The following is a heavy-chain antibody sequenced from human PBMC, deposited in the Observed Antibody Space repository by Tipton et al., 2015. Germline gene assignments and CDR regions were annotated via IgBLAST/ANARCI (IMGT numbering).Heavy chain of an antibody. D-gene: IGHD3-16*01. V-gene: IGHV1-69*01. J-gene: IGHJ5*02. Sequence: QSGPEVKKPGSSVKVSCKASGGTFSNYIISWVRQAPGQGLEWMGGIIPIFTTGNYAQKFQGRVTITADESTSTVYMELRRLRSEDTAVYYCARVAGGGGNWFDPWGQGTLVTVSS. CDR2: IIPIFTTG. CDR1: GGTFSNYI. CDR3: ARVAGGGGNWFDP.